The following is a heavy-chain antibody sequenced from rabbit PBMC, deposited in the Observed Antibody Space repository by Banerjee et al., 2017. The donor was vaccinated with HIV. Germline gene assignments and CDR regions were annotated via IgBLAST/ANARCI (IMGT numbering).Heavy chain of an antibody. CDR3: ARDQYTSSRGYFNL. J-gene: IGHJ4*01. V-gene: IGHV1S40*01. CDR2: IYTGIGTT. D-gene: IGHD1-1*01. Sequence: QSLEESGGGLVQPGASLTLTCKASGFTISRSVYMCWVRQAPGKGLEWIGCIYTGIGTTYYASWAKGRFTISKTSSTTVTLQMTSLTAADTATYFCARDQYTSSRGYFNLWGPGTLVTVS. CDR1: GFTISRSVY.